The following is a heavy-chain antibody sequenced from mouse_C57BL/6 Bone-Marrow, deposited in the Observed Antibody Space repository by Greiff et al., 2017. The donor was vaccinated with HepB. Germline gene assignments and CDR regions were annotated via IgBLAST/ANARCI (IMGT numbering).Heavy chain of an antibody. V-gene: IGHV1-81*01. CDR2: IYPRSGNT. CDR1: GYTFTSYG. CDR3: ERCGFTVSFAY. D-gene: IGHD1-1*01. J-gene: IGHJ3*01. Sequence: VKLQQSGAELARPGASVKLSCKASGYTFTSYGISWVKQRTGQGLEWIGEIYPRSGNTYYNENFKGKATLTADKASSTAYMELRSLRSEDSAVYVCERCGFTVSFAYWGQGTLVTVSA.